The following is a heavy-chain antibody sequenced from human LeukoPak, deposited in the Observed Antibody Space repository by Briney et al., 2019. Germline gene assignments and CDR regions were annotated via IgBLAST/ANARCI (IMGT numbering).Heavy chain of an antibody. CDR1: GDSVSSNGAS. CDR2: TYYRSQQWHS. CDR3: GRETDFGVVTN. Sequence: SQTLSLTCAISGDSVSSNGASWNWIRQSPSRGLEWLGRTYYRSQQWHSDYAPSVKGRITLNPDTSTNQFSLQLNSVTPEDTAVYYCGRETDFGVVTNWGQGTLVTVSS. V-gene: IGHV6-1*01. J-gene: IGHJ4*02. D-gene: IGHD3-3*01.